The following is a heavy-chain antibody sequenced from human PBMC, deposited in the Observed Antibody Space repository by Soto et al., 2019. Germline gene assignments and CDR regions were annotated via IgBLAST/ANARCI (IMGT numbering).Heavy chain of an antibody. V-gene: IGHV3-48*01. CDR3: ARDSQPYTFE. D-gene: IGHD3-16*01. CDR1: GFTFSSYS. CDR2: ISSSSSTI. Sequence: PGGSLRLSCAASGFTFSSYSMNWVRQAPGKGLEWVSYISSSSSTIYYADSVKGRFTISRDNSKNTLYLQMNSLTVEDTAIYYCARDSQPYTFEWGQGALVTVSS. J-gene: IGHJ4*02.